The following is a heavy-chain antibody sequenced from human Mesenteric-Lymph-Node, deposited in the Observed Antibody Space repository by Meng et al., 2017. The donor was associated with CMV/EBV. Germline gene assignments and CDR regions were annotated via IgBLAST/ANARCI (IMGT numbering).Heavy chain of an antibody. CDR2: ISSSSSYI. J-gene: IGHJ6*02. V-gene: IGHV3-21*01. D-gene: IGHD3-10*01. CDR1: GSTFSSYS. CDR3: ARDFSGPLPSYGMDV. Sequence: GESLKISCAASGSTFSSYSMNWVRQAPGKGLEWVSSISSSSSYIYYADSVKGRFTISRDNAKNSLYLQMNSLRAEDTAVYYCARDFSGPLPSYGMDVWGQGTTVTVSS.